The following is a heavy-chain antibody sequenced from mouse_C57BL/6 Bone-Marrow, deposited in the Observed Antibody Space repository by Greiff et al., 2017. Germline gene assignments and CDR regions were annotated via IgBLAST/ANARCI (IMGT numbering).Heavy chain of an antibody. CDR1: GYTFTSYW. CDR3: ARRVYFDV. J-gene: IGHJ1*03. CDR2: IDPSDSYT. Sequence: QVQLQQPGAELVRPGTSVKLSCKASGYTFTSYWMNWVKQRPGQGLEWIGVIDPSDSYTNYNQKFKGKATLTVEKSSSTAYMQRRSLTSDDSAVYYCARRVYFDVWGTGTPVTVSA. V-gene: IGHV1-59*01.